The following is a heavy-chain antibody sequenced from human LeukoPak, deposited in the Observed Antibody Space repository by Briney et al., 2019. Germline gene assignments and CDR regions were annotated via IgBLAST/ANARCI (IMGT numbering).Heavy chain of an antibody. D-gene: IGHD1-26*01. V-gene: IGHV4-38-2*01. CDR1: GYSISSGYY. CDR3: ARRAVGATDY. CDR2: IHHSGST. Sequence: SETLSLTCVVSGYSISSGYYWGWIRQPPGKGLEWSGSIHHSGSTYYNPSLKSRVTMSVDTSTNQFSLKLSSVTAADTAVYFCARRAVGATDYWGQGTLVTVSS. J-gene: IGHJ4*02.